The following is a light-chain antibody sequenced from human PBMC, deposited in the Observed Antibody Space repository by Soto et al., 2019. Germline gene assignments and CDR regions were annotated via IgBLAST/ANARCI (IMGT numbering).Light chain of an antibody. Sequence: QSALTQPASLSGSPGQSIAISCTGTSSDIGSYNYVSWYQQHPGKAPKLIIHEVSNRPSGISDHFSGSKSGNTASLTISGLQADDEADYYCSSHTTYSTRIFGTGTKVTVL. V-gene: IGLV2-14*01. CDR2: EVS. J-gene: IGLJ1*01. CDR1: SSDIGSYNY. CDR3: SSHTTYSTRI.